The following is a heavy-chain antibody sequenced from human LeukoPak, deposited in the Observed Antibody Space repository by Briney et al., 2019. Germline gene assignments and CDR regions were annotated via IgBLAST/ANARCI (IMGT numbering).Heavy chain of an antibody. CDR1: GYFISSGYY. V-gene: IGHV4-38-2*02. CDR3: ARHGQGFRWYYYYMDV. D-gene: IGHD4-23*01. CDR2: INHSGST. J-gene: IGHJ6*03. Sequence: SETLSLTCTVSGYFISSGYYWGWIRQPPGKGLQWIGSINHSGSTNYNPSLKSRVTISVDTSKNQFSLKLSSVTAADTAVYYCARHGQGFRWYYYYMDVWGKGTTVTISS.